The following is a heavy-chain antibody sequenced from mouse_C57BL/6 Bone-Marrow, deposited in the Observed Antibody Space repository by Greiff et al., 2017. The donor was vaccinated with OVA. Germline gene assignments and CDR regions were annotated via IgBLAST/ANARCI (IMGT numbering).Heavy chain of an antibody. CDR3: ARIYYDYGVFAY. D-gene: IGHD2-4*01. CDR1: GYTFTDYY. J-gene: IGHJ3*01. Sequence: VQLKQSGPVLVKPGASVKMSCKASGYTFTDYYMNWVKQSHGKSLEWIGVINPYNGGTSYNQKFKGKATLTVDKSSSTAYMELNSLTSEDSAVYYCARIYYDYGVFAYWGQGTLVTVSA. V-gene: IGHV1-19*01. CDR2: INPYNGGT.